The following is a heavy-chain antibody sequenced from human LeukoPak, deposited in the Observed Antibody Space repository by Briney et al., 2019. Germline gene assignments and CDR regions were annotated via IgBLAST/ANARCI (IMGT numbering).Heavy chain of an antibody. J-gene: IGHJ4*02. CDR1: GFTISVYW. Sequence: GGSLRLSCAASGFTISVYWMGWVRQAPGKGLEWEANIKQDGSEIYYVDSVKGRFAISRDNAKNSLYLQMNSLRAEDTAVYYCARDKQVGATYFDYWGQGTLVTVSS. V-gene: IGHV3-7*01. D-gene: IGHD1-26*01. CDR3: ARDKQVGATYFDY. CDR2: IKQDGSEI.